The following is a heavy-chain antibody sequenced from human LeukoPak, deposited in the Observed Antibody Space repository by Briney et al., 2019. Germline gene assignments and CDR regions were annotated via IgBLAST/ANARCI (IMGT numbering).Heavy chain of an antibody. CDR3: ARHRAAADGGALDY. CDR1: GYSFTSYW. Sequence: RGESLKISCKGSGYSFTSYWIGWVRQMPGKGLEWMGIIYPGDSDTRYSPSFQGQVTISADKSISAAYLQWSSLKASDNAIYYCARHRAAADGGALDYWGQGTLVTVSS. J-gene: IGHJ4*02. D-gene: IGHD6-13*01. CDR2: IYPGDSDT. V-gene: IGHV5-51*01.